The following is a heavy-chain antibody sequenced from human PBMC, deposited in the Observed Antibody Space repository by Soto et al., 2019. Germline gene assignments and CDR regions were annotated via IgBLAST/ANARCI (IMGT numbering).Heavy chain of an antibody. D-gene: IGHD6-6*01. CDR3: AKQEYSSSSEDFDY. Sequence: GGSLRLSCAASGFTFSSYGMHWVRQAPGKGLEWVAVISYDGSNKYYADSVKGRFTISRDNSKNTLYLQMNSLRAEDTAVYYCAKQEYSSSSEDFDYWGQGTLVTVSS. J-gene: IGHJ4*02. V-gene: IGHV3-30*18. CDR2: ISYDGSNK. CDR1: GFTFSSYG.